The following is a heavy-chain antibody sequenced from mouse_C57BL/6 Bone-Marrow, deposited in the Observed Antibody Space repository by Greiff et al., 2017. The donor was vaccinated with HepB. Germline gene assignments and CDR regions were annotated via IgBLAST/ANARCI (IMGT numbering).Heavy chain of an antibody. D-gene: IGHD1-1*01. CDR1: GFNIKDDY. CDR2: IDPENGDT. Sequence: VQLQQSGAELVRPGASVKLSCTASGFNIKDDYMHWVKQRPEQGLEWIGWIDPENGDTEYASKFQGKATITADTSSNTAYLQLSSLTSEDTAVYYCALSYYGSSWYFDVWGTGTTVTVSS. CDR3: ALSYYGSSWYFDV. V-gene: IGHV14-4*01. J-gene: IGHJ1*03.